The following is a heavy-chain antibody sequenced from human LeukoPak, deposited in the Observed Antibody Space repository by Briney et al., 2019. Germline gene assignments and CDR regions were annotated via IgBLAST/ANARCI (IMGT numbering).Heavy chain of an antibody. CDR1: GYTFTTHG. J-gene: IGHJ6*02. V-gene: IGHV1-18*01. CDR2: IGPYNGAT. CDR3: ARENCFCGDVSGGVRCHSGGAYGLDV. Sequence: ASVKVSCKASGYTFTTHGITWVRQAPGQGLEWVGWIGPYNGATSYARHLQGRVTLTADTSTSTAYMDLTSLESGDTAVYYCARENCFCGDVSGGVRCHSGGAYGLDVWGQGTTVTVSS. D-gene: IGHD2-15*01.